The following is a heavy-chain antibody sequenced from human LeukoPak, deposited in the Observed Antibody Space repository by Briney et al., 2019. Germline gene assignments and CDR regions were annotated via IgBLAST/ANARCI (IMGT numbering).Heavy chain of an antibody. CDR1: RFTFSIFA. CDR3: ARDGGGWPDY. D-gene: IGHD6-19*01. Sequence: PGGTLRLSCAASRFTFSIFAMNWGRRAPGKGLEWRSYISSSSSTIYYADSVKGRFTISRDKAKNSLYLQLNSLRPEDTGLHSCARDGGGWPDYWGQRTLVTVSS. J-gene: IGHJ4*02. CDR2: ISSSSSTI. V-gene: IGHV3-48*01.